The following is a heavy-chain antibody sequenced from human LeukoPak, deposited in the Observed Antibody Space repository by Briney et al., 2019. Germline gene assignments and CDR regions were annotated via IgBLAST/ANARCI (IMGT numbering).Heavy chain of an antibody. V-gene: IGHV3-30*18. D-gene: IGHD3-22*01. CDR3: ANDRYYSDSSGPDY. J-gene: IGHJ4*02. CDR2: ISYDGSNK. CDR1: GFTFSSYG. Sequence: GGSLRLSCAASGFTFSSYGMPWVRQAPGKGLEWVAVISYDGSNKYYADSVKGRFTISRDNSKNTLYLQMNSLRAEDTALNSCANDRYYSDSSGPDYWGQGTLVTVSS.